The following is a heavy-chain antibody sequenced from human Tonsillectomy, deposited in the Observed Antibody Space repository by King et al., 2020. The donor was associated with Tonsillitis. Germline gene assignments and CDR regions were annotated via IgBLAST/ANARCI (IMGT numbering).Heavy chain of an antibody. CDR2: INSDGSST. CDR3: ARELSGSRYFDY. D-gene: IGHD1-26*01. V-gene: IGHV3-74*03. Sequence: VQLVESGGGLVQPGGSLRLSCAASGFTFSSYWMHLVRQAPGKGLVWVSRINSDGSSTTYADSVKGRFTISRDNAKNTLYLQMNTLRAEDTAVYYCARELSGSRYFDYWGQGTLVTVSS. CDR1: GFTFSSYW. J-gene: IGHJ4*02.